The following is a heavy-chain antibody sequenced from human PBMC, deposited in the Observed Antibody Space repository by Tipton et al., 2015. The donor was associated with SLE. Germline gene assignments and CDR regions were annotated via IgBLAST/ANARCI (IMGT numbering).Heavy chain of an antibody. D-gene: IGHD2-21*01. CDR3: AREVNCGGDCYPYFDN. J-gene: IGHJ4*02. Sequence: SLRLSCAASEFTFSSYAMSWVRQAPGKGLEWVSSISGSSGYIYYADSVKGRFTISRDNVKKSLYLQMNSLRAEDTAVYYCAREVNCGGDCYPYFDNWGQGTLVTVSS. CDR2: ISGSSGYI. V-gene: IGHV3-21*01. CDR1: EFTFSSYA.